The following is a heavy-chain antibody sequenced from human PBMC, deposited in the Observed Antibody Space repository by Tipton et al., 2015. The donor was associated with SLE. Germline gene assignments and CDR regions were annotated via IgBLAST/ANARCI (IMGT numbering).Heavy chain of an antibody. J-gene: IGHJ3*02. CDR2: ISSSSSYI. Sequence: SLRLSCVASGLPFSDYSFNWVRQAPGKGLEWVSSISSSSSYIYYADSVKGRFTISRDNAKNSLYLQMNSLRAEDTAVYYCARDLPDYYDSSGYRGFDIWGQGTMVTVSS. CDR3: ARDLPDYYDSSGYRGFDI. V-gene: IGHV3-21*01. CDR1: GLPFSDYS. D-gene: IGHD3-22*01.